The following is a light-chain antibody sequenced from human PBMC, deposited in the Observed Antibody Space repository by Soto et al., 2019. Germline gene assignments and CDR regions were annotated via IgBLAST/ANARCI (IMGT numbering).Light chain of an antibody. CDR1: QDISNF. V-gene: IGKV1-33*01. CDR3: QQFDDRPYIT. J-gene: IGKJ3*01. CDR2: DGS. Sequence: DIQMTQSPSSLSGSIGDRVTITCQASQDISNFLNWYQQKPGKAPNLLIYDGSTLATGAPSGFSGGGFGTHFTLTISSLQPEDIATYYCQQFDDRPYITFGPGTKVDIK.